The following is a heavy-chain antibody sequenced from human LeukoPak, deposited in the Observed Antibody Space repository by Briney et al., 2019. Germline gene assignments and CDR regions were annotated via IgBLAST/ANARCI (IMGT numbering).Heavy chain of an antibody. Sequence: GSLRLSCAASGFTFSSYWMSWVRQAPGKGLEWIGSIYYSGSTYYNPSLKSRVTISVDTSKNQFSLKLSSVTAADTAVYYCARYYDSSGYLDYWGQGTLVTVSS. J-gene: IGHJ4*02. CDR3: ARYYDSSGYLDY. V-gene: IGHV4-39*01. CDR1: GFTFSSYW. CDR2: IYYSGST. D-gene: IGHD3-22*01.